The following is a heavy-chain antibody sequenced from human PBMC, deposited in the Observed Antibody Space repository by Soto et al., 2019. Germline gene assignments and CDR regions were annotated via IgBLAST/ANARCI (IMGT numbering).Heavy chain of an antibody. CDR3: ARVVILVPTASTYYYYHMDV. D-gene: IGHD2-2*01. CDR1: GGTFSNYA. V-gene: IGHV1-69*01. Sequence: QVQLVQSGAEVRKPGSSVTVSCKASGGTFSNYAISWVRQAPGQGLEWMGGIIPIVGTGSYAQKFQGRVTIPAYEPTTTAYMELSSLRFEDTAVYYCARVVILVPTASTYYYYHMDVWGPGTTVTVSS. J-gene: IGHJ6*02. CDR2: IIPIVGTG.